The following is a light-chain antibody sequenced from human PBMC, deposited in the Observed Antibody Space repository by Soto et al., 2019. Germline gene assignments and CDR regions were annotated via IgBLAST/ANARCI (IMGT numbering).Light chain of an antibody. CDR3: SSYAGSNNLNWL. CDR1: SSDVGAYNY. CDR2: EVS. V-gene: IGLV2-8*01. Sequence: QSALTQPPSASGSPGQSVTISCTGTSSDVGAYNYVSWYQQHPGKAPKLLIYEVSKRPSGVPDRFSGSKSGNTASLTVSGLQAEDEADYYCSSYAGSNNLNWLFGGGTKLTVL. J-gene: IGLJ3*02.